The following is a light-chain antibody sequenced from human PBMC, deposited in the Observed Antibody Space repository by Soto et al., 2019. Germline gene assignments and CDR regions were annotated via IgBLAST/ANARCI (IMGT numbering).Light chain of an antibody. CDR3: QQYGSSPRT. CDR2: GAS. CDR1: QSVSSSY. Sequence: ALSQSPVTLSLSPGERATLSCRASQSVSSSYLAWYQQKPGQAPRLLIYGASSRATGIPDRFSGSGSGTDFTLTISRLEPEDFAVYYCQQYGSSPRTFGQGTKVDIK. V-gene: IGKV3-20*01. J-gene: IGKJ1*01.